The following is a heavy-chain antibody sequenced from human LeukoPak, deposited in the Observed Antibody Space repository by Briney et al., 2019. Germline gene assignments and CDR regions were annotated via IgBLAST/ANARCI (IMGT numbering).Heavy chain of an antibody. CDR2: ISWNSGSI. CDR1: GFTFDDYA. CDR3: ARDVFADSSGGSFDF. D-gene: IGHD3-16*01. Sequence: PGRSLRLSCAASGFTFDDYAMHWVRQAPGKGLEWVSGISWNSGSIGYADSVKGRFTISRDNSKKSLFLQMNSLRAEDTALYYCARDVFADSSGGSFDFWGQGTLVTVSS. V-gene: IGHV3-9*01. J-gene: IGHJ4*02.